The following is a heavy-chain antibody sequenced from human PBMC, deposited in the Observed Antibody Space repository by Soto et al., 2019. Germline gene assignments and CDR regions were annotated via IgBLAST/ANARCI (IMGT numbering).Heavy chain of an antibody. J-gene: IGHJ6*02. CDR3: ARERFGNYGMDV. V-gene: IGHV4-39*07. CDR1: GGSISSSSYY. D-gene: IGHD3-10*01. Sequence: SETLSLTCTVSGGSISSSSYYWGWIRQPPGKGLEWIGSIYYSGSTNYNPSLKSRVTISVDTSKNQFSLKLSSVTAADTAVYYCARERFGNYGMDVWGQGTTVTVSS. CDR2: IYYSGST.